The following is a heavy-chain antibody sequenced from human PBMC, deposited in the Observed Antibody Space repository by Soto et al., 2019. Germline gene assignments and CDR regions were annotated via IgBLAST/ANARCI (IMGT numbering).Heavy chain of an antibody. CDR1: GCSISSYY. V-gene: IGHV4-59*01. J-gene: IGHJ6*02. CDR3: ARDLWGYCGTDCYPLDV. CDR2: MYNTGST. Sequence: SETLSLTCTFSGCSISSYYWSWIRQPPGKGLEWIGYMYNTGSTIYNPSLKSRVTISVDTSKNQFSLKLNSVTAADTAVYYCARDLWGYCGTDCYPLDVWGQGTTVTVSS. D-gene: IGHD2-21*02.